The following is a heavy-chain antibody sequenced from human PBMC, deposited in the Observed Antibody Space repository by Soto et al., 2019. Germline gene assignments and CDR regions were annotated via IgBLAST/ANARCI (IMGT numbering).Heavy chain of an antibody. CDR1: GYSFTSYL. CDR3: ARSIVSSAYQPRSFDY. V-gene: IGHV5-51*01. CDR2: IYPGDPDT. D-gene: IGHD3-22*01. J-gene: IGHJ4*02. Sequence: GESLKISCKGSGYSFTSYLIGWVRQMPGKGLEWMGIIYPGDPDTRYSPSFQGQVTISADKSISTAYLQWSSLKASDTAMYYCARSIVSSAYQPRSFDYWGQGTQVTVSS.